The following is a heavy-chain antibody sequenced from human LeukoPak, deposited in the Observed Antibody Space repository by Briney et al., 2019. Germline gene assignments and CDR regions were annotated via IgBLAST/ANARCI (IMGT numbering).Heavy chain of an antibody. CDR3: VRACDRSSCPYYFDF. D-gene: IGHD3-22*01. V-gene: IGHV3-7*03. Sequence: GGSLRLSCAASGFTFSSYWMSWVRQAPGKGLEWVANIKQDGVEKYHVDSVKGRFTISRDNAKKSLYLQMNSLRAGDTAVYYCVRACDRSSCPYYFDFWGQGTLVTVSS. CDR1: GFTFSSYW. CDR2: IKQDGVEK. J-gene: IGHJ4*02.